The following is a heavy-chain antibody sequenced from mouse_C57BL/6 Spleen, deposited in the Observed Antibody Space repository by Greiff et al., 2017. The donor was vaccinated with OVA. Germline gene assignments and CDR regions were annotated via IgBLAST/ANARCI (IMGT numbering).Heavy chain of an antibody. Sequence: VQLQQPGAELVKPGASVKLSCKASGYTFTSYWMPWVQQRPGQGLEWIGAIDPSDSYTNYTQKFKGRATLTVDTSSSTAYLQLSSLASEDSAVYYCARAGDYAWFAYWGQGTLVTVS. CDR3: ARAGDYAWFAY. V-gene: IGHV1-50*01. CDR1: GYTFTSYW. D-gene: IGHD2-4*01. J-gene: IGHJ3*01. CDR2: IDPSDSYT.